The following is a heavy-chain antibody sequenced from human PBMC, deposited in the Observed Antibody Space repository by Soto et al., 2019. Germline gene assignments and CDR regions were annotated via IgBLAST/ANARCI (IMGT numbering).Heavy chain of an antibody. CDR3: ATHPMATITYYSGMDV. D-gene: IGHD5-12*01. Sequence: QVQLVQSGAEVKKSGSSVRVSCKASGGTFSSYAISWVRRAAGQGLEWMGGIIPIFDTADYAQKFQGRVTITADESTSTAYMELSSLRSEDTAVYYCATHPMATITYYSGMDVWGQGTTVTVSS. J-gene: IGHJ6*02. V-gene: IGHV1-69*12. CDR2: IIPIFDTA. CDR1: GGTFSSYA.